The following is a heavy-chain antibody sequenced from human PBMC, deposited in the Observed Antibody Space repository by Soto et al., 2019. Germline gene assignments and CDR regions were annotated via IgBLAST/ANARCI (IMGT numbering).Heavy chain of an antibody. D-gene: IGHD3-22*01. CDR1: GGSISSGGYY. Sequence: PSETLSLTCTVSGGSISSGGYYWSWIRQHPGKGLEWIGYIYYSGSTYYNPSLKSRVTISVDTSKNQFSLKLSSVTAADTAVYYCARVWSLPYYYDSSGYLYYFDYWGQGTLVTV. CDR3: ARVWSLPYYYDSSGYLYYFDY. CDR2: IYYSGST. V-gene: IGHV4-31*03. J-gene: IGHJ4*02.